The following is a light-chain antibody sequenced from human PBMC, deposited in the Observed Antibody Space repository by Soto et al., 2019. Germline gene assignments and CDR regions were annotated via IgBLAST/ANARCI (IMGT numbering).Light chain of an antibody. CDR1: QSVDTY. V-gene: IGKV1-39*01. CDR2: GAS. Sequence: DIQMTQSPSSLSASVGDRVTITCRASQSVDTYLNWYQQKSGKVPNLLIYGASSLHSGVPSRFSGSGSGTEFTLTISSLQSEDFAVYYCQQYNNWPPFFGQGTRLEIK. CDR3: QQYNNWPPF. J-gene: IGKJ5*01.